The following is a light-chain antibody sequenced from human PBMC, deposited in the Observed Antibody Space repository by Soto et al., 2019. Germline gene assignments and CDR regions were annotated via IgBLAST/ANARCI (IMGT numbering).Light chain of an antibody. CDR1: QDISSS. CDR2: AAS. V-gene: IGKV1-9*01. J-gene: IGKJ5*01. CDR3: QQLNSYPSIT. Sequence: DIQLTQSPSFLSASVGDRVTITCRASQDISSSLAWYQQKPGKAPKLLIYAASTLQGGVPSRFSGSGSGTEFTLTISNLQPEDFATYYCQQLNSYPSITFGQGTRLEIK.